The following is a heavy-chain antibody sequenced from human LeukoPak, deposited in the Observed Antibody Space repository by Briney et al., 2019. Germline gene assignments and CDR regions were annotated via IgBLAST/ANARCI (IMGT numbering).Heavy chain of an antibody. CDR2: IYYSGST. CDR3: ARAPTGDCYDY. CDR1: GGSISSGDYY. D-gene: IGHD2-21*01. Sequence: SETLSLTCSVSGGSISSGDYYWSWIRQPPGKGLEWIGYIYYSGSTYYNPSLKSRVTISVDTSKNQFSLKLSSVTAADTAVYYCARAPTGDCYDYWGQGTLVTVSS. J-gene: IGHJ4*02. V-gene: IGHV4-30-4*01.